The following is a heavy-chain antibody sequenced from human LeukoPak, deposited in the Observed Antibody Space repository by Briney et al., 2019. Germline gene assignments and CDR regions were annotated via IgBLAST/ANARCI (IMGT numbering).Heavy chain of an antibody. J-gene: IGHJ3*02. Sequence: ASETLSLTCAVYGGSFSGYYWIWIRQPPGKGLEWIGEINHSGSTNYNPSLKSRVTISVDTSKNQFSLKLSSVTAADTAVYYCASWDAFDIWGQGTMVTVSS. CDR2: INHSGST. CDR3: ASWDAFDI. V-gene: IGHV4-34*01. CDR1: GGSFSGYY.